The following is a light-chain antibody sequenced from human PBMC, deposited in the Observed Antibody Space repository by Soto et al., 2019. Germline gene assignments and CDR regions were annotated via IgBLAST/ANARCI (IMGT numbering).Light chain of an antibody. Sequence: EIVMTQSPATLSVSPGERATLSCRASQSVSSNLAWYQQKPGQAPRLLIYGASTRATGIPARFSGSGSGTEFTLTMSSLQPEDFAVYYCQQYNNWPPAWTFGQGTKVEIK. CDR1: QSVSSN. CDR2: GAS. CDR3: QQYNNWPPAWT. J-gene: IGKJ1*01. V-gene: IGKV3-15*01.